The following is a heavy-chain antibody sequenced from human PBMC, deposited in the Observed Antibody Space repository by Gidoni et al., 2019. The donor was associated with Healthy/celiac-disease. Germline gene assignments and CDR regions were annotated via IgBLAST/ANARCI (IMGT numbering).Heavy chain of an antibody. CDR2: ISSIGSTI. J-gene: IGHJ4*02. Sequence: VQLVESGGGLVKPGGSLRLSCDASGLPFSDYYMSWIRQDPGKGLVWVAYISSIGSTIYYADSVKGRFTISRDNAKNSLYLQMNSLRAEDTAVYYCARDNEGSDYYDSSGYSVLWGQGTLVTVSS. CDR1: GLPFSDYY. V-gene: IGHV3-11*01. CDR3: ARDNEGSDYYDSSGYSVL. D-gene: IGHD3-22*01.